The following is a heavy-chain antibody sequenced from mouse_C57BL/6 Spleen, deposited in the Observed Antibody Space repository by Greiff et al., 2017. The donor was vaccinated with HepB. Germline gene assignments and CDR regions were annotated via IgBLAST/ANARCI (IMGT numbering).Heavy chain of an antibody. Sequence: EVQGVESGGDLVKPGGSLKLSCAASGFTFSSYGMSWVRQTPDKRLEWVATISSGGSYTYYPDSVKGRFTISRDNAKNTLYLQMSSLKSEDTAMYYCARHVHDYDKGYYYAMDYWGQGTSVTVSS. J-gene: IGHJ4*01. V-gene: IGHV5-6*01. CDR3: ARHVHDYDKGYYYAMDY. CDR2: ISSGGSYT. CDR1: GFTFSSYG. D-gene: IGHD2-4*01.